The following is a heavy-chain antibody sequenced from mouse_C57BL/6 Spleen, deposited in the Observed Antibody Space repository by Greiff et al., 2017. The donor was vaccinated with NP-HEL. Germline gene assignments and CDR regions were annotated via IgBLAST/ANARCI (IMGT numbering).Heavy chain of an antibody. CDR2: ISYSGST. CDR3: ARYLRTGTRGLDY. CDR1: GYSITSDY. D-gene: IGHD4-1*01. Sequence: VHVKQSGPGLAKPSQTLSLTCSVTGYSITSDYWNWIRKFPGNKLEYMGYISYSGSTYYNPSLKSRISITRDTSKNQYYLQLNSVTTEDTATYYCARYLRTGTRGLDYWGQGTTLTVSS. V-gene: IGHV3-8*01. J-gene: IGHJ2*01.